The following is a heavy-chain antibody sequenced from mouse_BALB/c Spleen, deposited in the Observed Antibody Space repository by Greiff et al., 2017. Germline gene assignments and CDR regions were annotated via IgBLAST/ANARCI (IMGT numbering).Heavy chain of an antibody. V-gene: IGHV1-14*01. J-gene: IGHJ2*01. CDR2: INPYNDGT. CDR3: ARSRPGYYFDY. CDR1: GYTFTSYV. Sequence: LEESGPELVKPGASVKMSCKASGYTFTSYVMHWVKQKPGQGLEWIGYINPYNDGTKYNEKFKGKATLTSDKSSSTAYMELSSLTSEDSAVYYCARSRPGYYFDYWGQGTTLTVSS.